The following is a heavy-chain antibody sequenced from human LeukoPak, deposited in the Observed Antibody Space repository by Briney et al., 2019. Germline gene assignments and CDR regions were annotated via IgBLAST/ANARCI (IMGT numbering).Heavy chain of an antibody. CDR3: ARSANYFDTSGQDY. D-gene: IGHD3-22*01. J-gene: IGHJ4*02. CDR1: GFTFSSYS. Sequence: GGSLRLSCAASGFTFSSYSMNWVRQAPGKGLEWVSSISSSSSYIYYADSVKGRFTISRDNAKNSLYLQMNSLRAEDTAVYYCARSANYFDTSGQDYWGQGTLVTVSS. V-gene: IGHV3-21*01. CDR2: ISSSSSYI.